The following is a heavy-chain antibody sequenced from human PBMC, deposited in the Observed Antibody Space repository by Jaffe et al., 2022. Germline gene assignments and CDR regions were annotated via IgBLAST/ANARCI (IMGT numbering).Heavy chain of an antibody. Sequence: EVQLVESGGGLVQPGGSLRLSCAASGLTFSSYWMSWVRQAPGKGLEWVANINQDGSEKYYVDSVKGRFTISRDNAENSLYLQMDRLRVDDTAVYYCASDLGDGFDYWGQGTLVTVSS. CDR1: GLTFSSYW. CDR3: ASDLGDGFDY. J-gene: IGHJ4*02. V-gene: IGHV3-7*05. D-gene: IGHD1-26*01. CDR2: INQDGSEK.